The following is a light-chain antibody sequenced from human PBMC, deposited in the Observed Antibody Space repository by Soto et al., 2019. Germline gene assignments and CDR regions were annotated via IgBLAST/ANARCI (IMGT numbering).Light chain of an antibody. CDR3: HQYAGSPP. CDR1: QSVASTY. V-gene: IGKV3-20*01. CDR2: GAS. Sequence: EIGLTQSPGTLSLSPGERTTLSCWASQSVASTYLGWYQQKPGQAPRLLIYGASSRATGIPDRFSGSGSGTDFTLTISRLEPEDFALYYCHQYAGSPPFGQGTRLEIK. J-gene: IGKJ5*01.